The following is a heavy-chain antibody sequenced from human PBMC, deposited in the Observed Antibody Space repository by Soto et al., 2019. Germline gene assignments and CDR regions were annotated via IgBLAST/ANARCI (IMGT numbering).Heavy chain of an antibody. D-gene: IGHD6-19*01. CDR2: IWYDGSNK. CDR3: ARVAAVAGTFHWFDP. V-gene: IGHV3-33*01. Sequence: QVQLVESGGGVVQSGRSLRLSCAASGFTFSSYGMHWVRQAPGKGLEWVAVIWYDGSNKYYADSVKGRFTISRDNSKNTLYLQMNSLRAEDTAVYYCARVAAVAGTFHWFDPWGQGTLVTVSS. CDR1: GFTFSSYG. J-gene: IGHJ5*02.